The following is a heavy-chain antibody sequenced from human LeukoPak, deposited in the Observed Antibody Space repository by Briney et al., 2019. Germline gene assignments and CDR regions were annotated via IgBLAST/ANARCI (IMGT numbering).Heavy chain of an antibody. Sequence: ASVKVSCKAPGFTLTNYYMHWVRQAAGQGLEWMGLINPTGSSTNYAQKFRGRVTMTRYTSTSTVYMELSSLRSEDTAVYYCAREESGGFFDYWGQGTLVTVSS. D-gene: IGHD2-8*02. V-gene: IGHV1-46*01. CDR2: INPTGSST. CDR1: GFTLTNYY. CDR3: AREESGGFFDY. J-gene: IGHJ4*02.